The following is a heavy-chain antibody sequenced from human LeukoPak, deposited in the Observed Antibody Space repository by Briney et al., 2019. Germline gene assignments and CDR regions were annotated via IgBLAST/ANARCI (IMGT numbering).Heavy chain of an antibody. CDR2: IRYDGNSN. J-gene: IGHJ4*02. CDR1: GFTFRSYG. Sequence: GGSLRLSCAASGFTFRSYGMHWVRQAPGKGLEWVAFIRYDGNSNYYADSVKGRFPISRDNSRSTLYLQMNSLRAEATAVYYCAKEEVISGNHGVYFDYWGQGTLDTVSS. V-gene: IGHV3-30*02. D-gene: IGHD3-22*01. CDR3: AKEEVISGNHGVYFDY.